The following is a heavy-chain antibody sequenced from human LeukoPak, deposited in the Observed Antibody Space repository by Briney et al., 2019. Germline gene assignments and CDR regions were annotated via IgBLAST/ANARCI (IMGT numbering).Heavy chain of an antibody. Sequence: GGSLRLSCAASGFTFDDYAMHWVRQAPGKGLEWVSVIYSGGSTYYADSVKGRFTISRDNSKNTLYLQMNSLRAEDTAVYYCAREPFWSGYYSNLHFDYWGQGTLVTVSS. V-gene: IGHV3-53*01. CDR1: GFTFDDYA. D-gene: IGHD3-3*01. J-gene: IGHJ4*02. CDR2: IYSGGST. CDR3: AREPFWSGYYSNLHFDY.